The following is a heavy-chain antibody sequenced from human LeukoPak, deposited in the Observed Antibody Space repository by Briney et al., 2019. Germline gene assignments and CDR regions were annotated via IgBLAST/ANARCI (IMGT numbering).Heavy chain of an antibody. J-gene: IGHJ4*02. CDR3: ARDYYDRRGYYYGGGDY. CDR1: GGTFSSYT. V-gene: IGHV1-69*02. Sequence: EASVKVSCKASGGTFSSYTISWVRQAPGQGLEWMGRIIPILGIANYAQKFQGRVTITADKSTSTAYMELSSLRSEDTAVYYCARDYYDRRGYYYGGGDYWGQGTLVTVSS. D-gene: IGHD3-22*01. CDR2: IIPILGIA.